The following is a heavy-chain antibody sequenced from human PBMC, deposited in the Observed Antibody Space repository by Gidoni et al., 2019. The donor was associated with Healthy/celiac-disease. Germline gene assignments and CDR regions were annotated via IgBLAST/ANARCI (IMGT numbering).Heavy chain of an antibody. V-gene: IGHV3-23*01. CDR2: VSGSGGST. CDR3: AKEEVVTAIPFDL. J-gene: IGHJ2*01. CDR1: GFTFSSYA. D-gene: IGHD2-21*02. Sequence: EVQLLESGGGVVQPGGSLRLSGAASGFTFSSYAMSWVRQAPGKGLEWVSAVSGSGGSTYYADSVKGRFTISRDNSKNTLYLQMNSLRAEDTAVYYCAKEEVVTAIPFDLWGRGTLVTVSS.